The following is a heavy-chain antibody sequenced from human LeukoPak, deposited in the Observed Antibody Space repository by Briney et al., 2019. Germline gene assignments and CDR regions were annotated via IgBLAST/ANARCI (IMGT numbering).Heavy chain of an antibody. CDR2: ISSNGGST. J-gene: IGHJ4*02. CDR1: GFTFSSYA. CDR3: AKDLYYDSSGNDY. Sequence: GGSLRLSCAASGFTFSSYAMHWVRQAPGKGLEYVSAISSNGGSTYYANSVKGRFTISRDNSKNTLYLQMNSLRAEDTAVYYCAKDLYYDSSGNDYWGQGTLVTVSS. D-gene: IGHD3-22*01. V-gene: IGHV3-64*01.